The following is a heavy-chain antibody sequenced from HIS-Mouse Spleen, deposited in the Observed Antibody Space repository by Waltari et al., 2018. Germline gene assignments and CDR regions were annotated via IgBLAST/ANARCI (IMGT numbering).Heavy chain of an antibody. Sequence: QVQLQQWGAGLLKPSETLSLTCAVYGGSFSGYYWSWIRQPPGKGLEWIGEINHSGSTNYHPSLKSRVTISVETSKNQFSLKLSSVTAADTAVYYCARGRSPATVTIGYYFDYWGQGTLVTVSS. CDR2: INHSGST. CDR1: GGSFSGYY. D-gene: IGHD4-17*01. V-gene: IGHV4-34*01. J-gene: IGHJ4*02. CDR3: ARGRSPATVTIGYYFDY.